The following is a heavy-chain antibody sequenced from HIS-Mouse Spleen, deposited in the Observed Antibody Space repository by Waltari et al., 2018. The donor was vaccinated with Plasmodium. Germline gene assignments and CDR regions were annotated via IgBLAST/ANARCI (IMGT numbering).Heavy chain of an antibody. D-gene: IGHD3-16*01. CDR3: ARLGLKRAAYFDY. CDR2: IYHSGST. V-gene: IGHV4-38-2*02. Sequence: QVQLQESGPGLVKPSETLSLTCTVSGYSISSGYYWGWFRQPPGKGLEWIGSIYHSGSTYYNPSLKSRVTISVDTSKNQFSLKLSSVTAADTAVYYCARLGLKRAAYFDYWGQGTLVTVSS. J-gene: IGHJ4*02. CDR1: GYSISSGYY.